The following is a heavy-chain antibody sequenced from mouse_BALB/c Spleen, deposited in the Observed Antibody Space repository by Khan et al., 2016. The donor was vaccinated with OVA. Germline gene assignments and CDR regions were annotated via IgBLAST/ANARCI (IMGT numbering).Heavy chain of an antibody. CDR1: GYSFTTYY. D-gene: IGHD3-3*01. CDR3: ARGTFDY. Sequence: VQLQQSGPELMKPGASVKISCKASGYSFTTYYMHWVKQSPGKSLEWIGYIDPCNGGNDYNQKFKGKATLTVDKSSSTAYMHLSSLTSEDSAVYYCARGTFDYWGQGTLVTVSA. V-gene: IGHV1-34*01. CDR2: IDPCNGGN. J-gene: IGHJ3*01.